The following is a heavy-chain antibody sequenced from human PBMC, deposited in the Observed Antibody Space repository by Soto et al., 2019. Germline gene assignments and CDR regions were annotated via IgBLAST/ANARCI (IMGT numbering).Heavy chain of an antibody. V-gene: IGHV3-23*01. CDR2: ISGSGGST. CDR1: GFTFSSYA. J-gene: IGHJ4*02. Sequence: GGSLRLSCAASGFTFSSYAMSWVRQAPGKGLEWVSAISGSGGSTYYADSVKGRFTISRDNSKNTLYLQMNSLRAEDTAVYYCAKDRGYGGKRRYFDYWGQGTLVTVSS. D-gene: IGHD4-17*01. CDR3: AKDRGYGGKRRYFDY.